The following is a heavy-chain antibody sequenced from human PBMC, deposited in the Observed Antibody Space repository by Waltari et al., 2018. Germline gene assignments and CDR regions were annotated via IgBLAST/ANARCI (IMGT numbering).Heavy chain of an antibody. D-gene: IGHD1-26*01. CDR1: GFTFSSYS. CDR3: ARDRYSGSYLFDY. V-gene: IGHV3-21*01. J-gene: IGHJ4*02. Sequence: EVQLVESGGGLVKPGGSLRLSCAASGFTFSSYSMNWVRQAPGKGLGWVSSISSSSSYIYYADSVKGRFTISRDNAKNSLYLQMNSLRAEDTAVYYCARDRYSGSYLFDYWGQGTLVTVSS. CDR2: ISSSSSYI.